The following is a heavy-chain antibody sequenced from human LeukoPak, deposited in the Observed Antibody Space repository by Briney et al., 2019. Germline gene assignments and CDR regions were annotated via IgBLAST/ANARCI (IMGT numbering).Heavy chain of an antibody. V-gene: IGHV1-69*05. Sequence: SVKVSCKASGGAFSSYAISWVRQAPGQGLEWMGRIIPIFGTANYAQKLQGRVTMTTDTSTSTAYMELRSLRSDDTAVYYCARVRVWGSYRPRYFDYWGQGTLVTVSS. CDR3: ARVRVWGSYRPRYFDY. J-gene: IGHJ4*02. CDR2: IIPIFGTA. CDR1: GGAFSSYA. D-gene: IGHD3-16*02.